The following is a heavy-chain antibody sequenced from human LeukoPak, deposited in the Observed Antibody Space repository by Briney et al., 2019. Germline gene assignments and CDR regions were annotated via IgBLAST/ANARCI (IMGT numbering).Heavy chain of an antibody. CDR3: AKALFYSGSYFYY. CDR1: GFTFSSYG. D-gene: IGHD1-26*01. V-gene: IGHV3-30*18. J-gene: IGHJ4*02. Sequence: GGSLRLSCAASGFTFSSYGMHWVRQAPGKGLEWVAVISYDGSNKYYADSVKGRFTISRDNSKNTPYLQMNSLRAEDTAVYYCAKALFYSGSYFYYWGQGTLVTVST. CDR2: ISYDGSNK.